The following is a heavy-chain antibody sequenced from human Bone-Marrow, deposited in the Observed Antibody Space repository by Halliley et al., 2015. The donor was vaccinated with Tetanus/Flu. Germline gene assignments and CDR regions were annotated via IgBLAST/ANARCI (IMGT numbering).Heavy chain of an antibody. Sequence: TLSLTCAVSGGSITSSNWWNWVRQPPGKGLEWIGQVYHSGSTNYNPSLKSRVTISVDKSKNQFSLNLASVTAADTAVYYCARDMIPYGTYEKVSWYVDLWGRGTLVTVSS. J-gene: IGHJ2*01. CDR3: ARDMIPYGTYEKVSWYVDL. CDR2: VYHSGST. V-gene: IGHV4-4*02. CDR1: GGSITSSNW. D-gene: IGHD3-16*01.